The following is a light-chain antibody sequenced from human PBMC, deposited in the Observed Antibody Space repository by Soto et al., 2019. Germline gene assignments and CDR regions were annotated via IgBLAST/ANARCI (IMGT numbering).Light chain of an antibody. V-gene: IGLV1-44*01. Sequence: QSGLTQPPSASATPGQTITISCTGTRSNIGNNIVTWYQQLPGAAHKVVVYRTKQRPSGFPDRFSGSKSGTSASLAITGLQPEDEADYYCGAWDDTGSGRWVFGGGTKVTVL. CDR1: RSNIGNNI. CDR3: GAWDDTGSGRWV. CDR2: RTK. J-gene: IGLJ3*02.